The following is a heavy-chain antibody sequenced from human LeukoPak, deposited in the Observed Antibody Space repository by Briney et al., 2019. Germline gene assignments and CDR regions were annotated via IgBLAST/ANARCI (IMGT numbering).Heavy chain of an antibody. CDR3: ARDGGGWLYYYYYGMDV. J-gene: IGHJ6*02. Sequence: PGGSLRLSCAASGFTFSSYGMHWVRQAPGKGLEWVAVIWYDGSNKYYADSVKGRFTISRDNSKNTLYLQMNSLRAEDTAVYYCARDGGGWLYYYYYGMDVWGQGTTVTVSS. CDR2: IWYDGSNK. D-gene: IGHD6-19*01. V-gene: IGHV3-33*01. CDR1: GFTFSSYG.